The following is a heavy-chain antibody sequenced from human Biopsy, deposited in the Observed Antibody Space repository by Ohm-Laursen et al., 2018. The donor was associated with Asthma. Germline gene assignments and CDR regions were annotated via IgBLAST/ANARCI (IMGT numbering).Heavy chain of an antibody. V-gene: IGHV4-31*03. CDR2: IYYSGST. Sequence: TLSLTCTVSYRSITSGGYYWTWIRQHPGKGLEWIGFIYYSGSTYYNPSLKSRASISIDTSKNQFSLKLSSVTAADTAVYYCARAQDYYDSRGYYRSYDYWGQGTLVTVSS. J-gene: IGHJ4*02. D-gene: IGHD3-22*01. CDR3: ARAQDYYDSRGYYRSYDY. CDR1: YRSITSGGYY.